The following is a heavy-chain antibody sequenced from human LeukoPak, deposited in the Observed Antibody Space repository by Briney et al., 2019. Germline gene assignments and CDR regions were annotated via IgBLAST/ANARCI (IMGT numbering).Heavy chain of an antibody. Sequence: GVSLRRSCVGSRFNFSNAWMSSVRRAPGEGPEWVGRIKSQTDGGTTDYAAPVKGRFTISRDDSKNTLYLQMNSLKTEDTAVYYCTTGIFDYWGQGTLVTVSS. D-gene: IGHD1-14*01. CDR2: IKSQTDGGTT. CDR3: TTGIFDY. J-gene: IGHJ4*02. CDR1: RFNFSNAW. V-gene: IGHV3-15*01.